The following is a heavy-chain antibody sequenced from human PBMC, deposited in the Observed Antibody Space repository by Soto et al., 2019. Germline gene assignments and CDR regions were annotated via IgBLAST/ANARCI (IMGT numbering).Heavy chain of an antibody. CDR3: ARKLELRGSYYYYYDMDV. V-gene: IGHV1-2*02. CDR2: INPNSGGT. Sequence: ASVKVSCKASGYTFTDYYMHWVRQAPGQGLEWMGWINPNSGGTNYAQKFQGRVTMARDTSISTAYMELSRLRSDDTAVYYCARKLELRGSYYYYYDMDVWGQGTTVTVSS. J-gene: IGHJ6*02. CDR1: GYTFTDYY. D-gene: IGHD1-7*01.